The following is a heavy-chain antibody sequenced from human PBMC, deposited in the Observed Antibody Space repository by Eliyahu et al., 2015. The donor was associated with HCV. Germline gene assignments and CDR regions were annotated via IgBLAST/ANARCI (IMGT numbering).Heavy chain of an antibody. CDR3: ARALKIPTGLTYYYGSGSLPDCAFDI. Sequence: QVQLQESGPGLVKPSETLSLXCTVSGGSISXYYWSWIRXPXGKGLXWIGHIYSSGSTNYNPSLKSRVTMSVDTSKNQFSLKLSSVTAADTAVYYCARALKIPTGLTYYYGSGSLPDCAFDIWGQGTMVTVSS. CDR1: GGSISXYY. D-gene: IGHD3-10*01. J-gene: IGHJ3*02. V-gene: IGHV4-4*07. CDR2: IYSSGST.